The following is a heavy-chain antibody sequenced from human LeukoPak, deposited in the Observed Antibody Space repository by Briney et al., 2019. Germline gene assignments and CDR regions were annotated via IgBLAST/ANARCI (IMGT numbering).Heavy chain of an antibody. D-gene: IGHD3-22*01. V-gene: IGHV4-59*11. CDR1: GESFSGHY. CDR2: IYYSGST. CDR3: ARGHYDSSGYVDY. Sequence: PSETLSLTCAVYGESFSGHYWSWIRQPPGKGLERIGYIYYSGSTNYNPSLKSRVTISVDTSKNQFSLKLSSVTAADTAVYYCARGHYDSSGYVDYWGQGTLVTVSS. J-gene: IGHJ4*02.